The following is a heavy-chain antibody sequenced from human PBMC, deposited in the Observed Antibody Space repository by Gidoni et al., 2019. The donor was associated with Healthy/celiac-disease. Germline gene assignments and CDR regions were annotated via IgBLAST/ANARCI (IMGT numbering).Heavy chain of an antibody. CDR2: INPSGGST. V-gene: IGHV1-46*01. Sequence: QVQLVQSGAEVKKPGASVQVSCKASGYTFTSYYMHWVRQAPGQGLEWMGIINPSGGSTSYAQKFQGRVTMTSDTSTSTVYMELSSLRSEDTAVYYCARGGNIVVVVAATIDPWGQGTLVTVSS. CDR3: ARGGNIVVVVAATIDP. CDR1: GYTFTSYY. D-gene: IGHD2-15*01. J-gene: IGHJ5*02.